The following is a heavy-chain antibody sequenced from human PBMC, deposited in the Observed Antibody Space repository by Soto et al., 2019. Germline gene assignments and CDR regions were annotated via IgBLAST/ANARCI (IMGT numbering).Heavy chain of an antibody. CDR3: ARSDYYDSSGYYYKYYYYYYGMDV. D-gene: IGHD3-22*01. CDR1: GGSFSGYY. J-gene: IGHJ6*04. V-gene: IGHV4-34*01. Sequence: SETLSLTCAVYGGSFSGYYWSWIRQPPGKGLEWIGEINHSGSTNYNPSLKSRVTISVDTSKNQFSLKLSSVTAADTAVYYCARSDYYDSSGYYYKYYYYYYGMDVCGEVTTVTVSS. CDR2: INHSGST.